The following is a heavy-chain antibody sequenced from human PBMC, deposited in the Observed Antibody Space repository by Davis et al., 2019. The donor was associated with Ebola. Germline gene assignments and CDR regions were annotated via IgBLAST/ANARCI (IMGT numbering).Heavy chain of an antibody. J-gene: IGHJ4*02. Sequence: PGGSLRLSCAASGFTFSSYWMHWVRQAPGKGLVWVSRINSDGSSTSYADSVKGRFTVSRDNAKNSLYLQMNSLRAEDTAVYYCAVATLMTSDYWGQGTQVTVSS. V-gene: IGHV3-74*01. CDR2: INSDGSST. D-gene: IGHD2-15*01. CDR3: AVATLMTSDY. CDR1: GFTFSSYW.